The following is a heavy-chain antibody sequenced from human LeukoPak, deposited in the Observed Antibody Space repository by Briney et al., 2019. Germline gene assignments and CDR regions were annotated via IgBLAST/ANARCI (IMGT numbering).Heavy chain of an antibody. CDR2: INPNSGGT. J-gene: IGHJ4*02. D-gene: IGHD1-26*01. CDR3: ARPNSVGASVYFDY. CDR1: GYTFTGYY. V-gene: IGHV1-2*02. Sequence: ASVKVSCKASGYTFTGYYIHWVRQAPGQGLEWMGWINPNSGGTKFAQRFQGRVTMTRDTSISTAYMELSKLSSDDTAVYYCARPNSVGASVYFDYWGPVVLVTVSS.